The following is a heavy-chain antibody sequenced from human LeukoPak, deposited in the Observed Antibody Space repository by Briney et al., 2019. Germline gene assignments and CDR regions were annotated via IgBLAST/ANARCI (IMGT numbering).Heavy chain of an antibody. D-gene: IGHD3-16*02. Sequence: GASVKVSCKASGYTFTGYYMHWVRQAPGQGLEWMGWINPNSGDTNYAQKFQGRVTMTRDTSISTAYMELSRLRSDDTAVYYCARDLGWGSYPYWGQGTLVTVSS. V-gene: IGHV1-2*02. CDR3: ARDLGWGSYPY. CDR2: INPNSGDT. CDR1: GYTFTGYY. J-gene: IGHJ4*02.